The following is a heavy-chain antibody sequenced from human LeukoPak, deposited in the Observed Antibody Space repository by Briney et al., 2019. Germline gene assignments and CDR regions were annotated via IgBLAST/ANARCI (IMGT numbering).Heavy chain of an antibody. CDR2: IYGGGRT. D-gene: IGHD6-6*01. Sequence: GGSLRLSCAVPGFTVSNDYMSSVRQAPGKGLEWVSVIYGGGRTYHADSVRGRFTISRDNSENTLYLQMDSMRAEDTAVYYCTRLLPSSHHFFDSWGQGTLVTVSS. CDR1: GFTVSNDY. CDR3: TRLLPSSHHFFDS. J-gene: IGHJ4*02. V-gene: IGHV3-53*01.